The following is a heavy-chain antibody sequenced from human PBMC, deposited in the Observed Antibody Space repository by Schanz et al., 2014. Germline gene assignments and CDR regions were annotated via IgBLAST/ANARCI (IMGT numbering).Heavy chain of an antibody. D-gene: IGHD3-10*01. V-gene: IGHV3-23*01. CDR1: GFSFSSYA. CDR3: AKGRFGELSAFDI. Sequence: EVQLLESGGGLVEPGGSLRLSCAASGFSFSSYAMGWVRQARGKGLEWVSVIGVDGTTTYYADSVKGRFTISRDNSKNTLYLQMNSLRPEDTAVYYCAKGRFGELSAFDIWGQGTMVTVSS. J-gene: IGHJ3*02. CDR2: IGVDGTTT.